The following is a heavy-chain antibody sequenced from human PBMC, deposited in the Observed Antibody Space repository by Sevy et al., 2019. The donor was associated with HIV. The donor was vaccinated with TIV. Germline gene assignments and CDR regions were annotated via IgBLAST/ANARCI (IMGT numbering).Heavy chain of an antibody. V-gene: IGHV4-59*01. CDR3: ARDMLGYCSSTSCYAEGYFDY. CDR2: IYYCGST. J-gene: IGHJ4*02. CDR1: GGSISSYY. D-gene: IGHD2-2*01. Sequence: SETLSLTCTVSGGSISSYYWSWIRQPPGKGLEWIGYIYYCGSTNYNPSLKSRVTISVDTSKNQFSLKLSSVTAADTAVSHCARDMLGYCSSTSCYAEGYFDYWGEGTLVSVSS.